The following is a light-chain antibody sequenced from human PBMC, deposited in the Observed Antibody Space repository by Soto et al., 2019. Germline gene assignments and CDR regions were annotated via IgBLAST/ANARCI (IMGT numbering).Light chain of an antibody. CDR1: RSLSNNIY. Sequence: EIVLTQSPGTLSLSPGERATLSCRASRSLSNNIYLALYQQIPGQAPRLLVYDASNGATGIPARFSVSGSETDFTLTISSLEPEDFAVYYCQHRMNWPLTFGQGTRLEI. CDR2: DAS. V-gene: IGKV3-11*01. J-gene: IGKJ5*01. CDR3: QHRMNWPLT.